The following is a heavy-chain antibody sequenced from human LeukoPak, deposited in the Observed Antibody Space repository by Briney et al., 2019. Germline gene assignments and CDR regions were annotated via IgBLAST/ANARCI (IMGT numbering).Heavy chain of an antibody. CDR3: ARAAGSYSRGWYTTFDY. CDR2: IIPIFGTE. Sequence: SVKVSCKASGGTFSSYAISWVRQAPGQGVEWVGGIIPIFGTENYAKKFQGRVTITADEHTRTAYMELSSLRSEDTAVYYCARAAGSYSRGWYTTFDYWGQGTLVTVSS. CDR1: GGTFSSYA. J-gene: IGHJ4*02. D-gene: IGHD6-19*01. V-gene: IGHV1-69*13.